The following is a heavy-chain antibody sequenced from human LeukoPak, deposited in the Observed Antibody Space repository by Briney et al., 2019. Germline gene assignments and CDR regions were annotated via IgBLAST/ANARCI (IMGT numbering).Heavy chain of an antibody. CDR3: ARDLSSWYEGISDY. J-gene: IGHJ4*02. V-gene: IGHV1-18*01. Sequence: ASVKVSCKVSGYTFTSYGISWVRQAPGQGLEWMGWISAYNGNTNYAQKLQGRVTMTTDTSTSTAYMELRSLRSDDTAVYYCARDLSSWYEGISDYWGQGTLVTVSS. CDR2: ISAYNGNT. CDR1: GYTFTSYG. D-gene: IGHD6-13*01.